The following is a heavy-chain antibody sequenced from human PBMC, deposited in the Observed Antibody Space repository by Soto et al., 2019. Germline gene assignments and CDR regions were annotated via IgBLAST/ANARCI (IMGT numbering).Heavy chain of an antibody. CDR1: GGTFSTSA. D-gene: IGHD5-12*01. Sequence: QVQLEQSGAEVEQPGSSVRVSCKASGGTFSTSAISWVRQAPGQGLEWMGGIIPIFRTPDYAQKFKGRVTVSADESTSTADMELHGLRSDDTAVYYCARDKDRLQLGGNYYYILDVWDQGTTVTVSS. CDR3: ARDKDRLQLGGNYYYILDV. CDR2: IIPIFRTP. J-gene: IGHJ6*02. V-gene: IGHV1-69*12.